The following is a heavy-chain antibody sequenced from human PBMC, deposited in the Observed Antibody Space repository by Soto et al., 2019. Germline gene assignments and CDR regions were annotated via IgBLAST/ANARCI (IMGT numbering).Heavy chain of an antibody. Sequence: ASVKVSCKASGYTFTSYGISWVRQAPGQGLEWMGWISAYNGNTHYAQKLQGRVTMTTDTSTSTAYMELRSLRSDDTAVYFFARTGFYYYGSGSPVAVDYWGQGTLVTVSS. CDR3: ARTGFYYYGSGSPVAVDY. CDR2: ISAYNGNT. D-gene: IGHD3-10*01. CDR1: GYTFTSYG. J-gene: IGHJ4*02. V-gene: IGHV1-18*01.